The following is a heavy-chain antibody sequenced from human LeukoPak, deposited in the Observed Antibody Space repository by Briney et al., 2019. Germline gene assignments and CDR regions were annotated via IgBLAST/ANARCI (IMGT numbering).Heavy chain of an antibody. J-gene: IGHJ4*02. V-gene: IGHV4-34*01. CDR3: ARGAPGY. Sequence: SETLSLTCAVYGGSFSDYKWTWIRQPPGKGLEWIGQIDHSGRTNYNPSLNSRVTISINTSKNQFSLRLNSVTAADTALYYCARGAPGYWGQGTLVTVS. CDR2: IDHSGRT. CDR1: GGSFSDYK.